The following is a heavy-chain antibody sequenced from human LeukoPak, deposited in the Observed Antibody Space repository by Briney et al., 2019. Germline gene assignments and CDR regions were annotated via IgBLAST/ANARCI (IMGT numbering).Heavy chain of an antibody. CDR3: AKVGAYYYDSSGKYDY. V-gene: IGHV3-64*04. Sequence: GGSLRLSCSASGFTFSSYAMHWVRQAPGKGLEYVSAISSNGGSTYYADSVKGRFTISRDNSKNTLYLQMNSLRAEDTAVYYCAKVGAYYYDSSGKYDYWGQGTLVTVSS. CDR1: GFTFSSYA. J-gene: IGHJ4*02. CDR2: ISSNGGST. D-gene: IGHD3-22*01.